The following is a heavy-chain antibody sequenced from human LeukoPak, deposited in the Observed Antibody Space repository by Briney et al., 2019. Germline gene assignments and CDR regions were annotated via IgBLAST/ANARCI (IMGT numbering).Heavy chain of an antibody. Sequence: GGSLRLSCAASGFTFSSYWMSWVRQAPGKGLEWVANIIPDGSEKYYVDSVKGRFTISRDNDKNSLYLQMNSLRAEDTAVYYCARVLGKAARSWYYFDYWGQGTLVTVSS. CDR1: GFTFSSYW. V-gene: IGHV3-7*01. D-gene: IGHD6-6*01. CDR3: ARVLGKAARSWYYFDY. J-gene: IGHJ4*02. CDR2: IIPDGSEK.